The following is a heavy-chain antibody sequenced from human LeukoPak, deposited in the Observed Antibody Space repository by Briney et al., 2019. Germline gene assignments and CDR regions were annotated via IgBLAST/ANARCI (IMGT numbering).Heavy chain of an antibody. V-gene: IGHV3-7*02. Sequence: GGSLRLSCAASEFTFSRHWMNWVRQAPGKGLEWVANIKEDGSEKFYVDSVKGRFTISRDNAKNSLFLQMDNLRVEDTAVYYCASLRRVEKPTIGAYWGQGALVTVSS. CDR1: EFTFSRHW. CDR3: ASLRRVEKPTIGAY. CDR2: IKEDGSEK. J-gene: IGHJ4*02. D-gene: IGHD5-24*01.